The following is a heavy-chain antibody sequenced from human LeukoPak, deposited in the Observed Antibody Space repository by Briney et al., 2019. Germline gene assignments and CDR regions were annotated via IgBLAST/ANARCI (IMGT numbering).Heavy chain of an antibody. Sequence: PGRSLRLSCAASGFTFSSYGMHWVRQAPGKGLEWVAVIWYDGSNKYYADSVKGRFTISRDNSKNTLYLQMNSLRAEDTAVYYCARVRWLQPDDAFDIWGQGTMVTVSS. CDR2: IWYDGSNK. J-gene: IGHJ3*02. CDR1: GFTFSSYG. D-gene: IGHD5-24*01. V-gene: IGHV3-33*01. CDR3: ARVRWLQPDDAFDI.